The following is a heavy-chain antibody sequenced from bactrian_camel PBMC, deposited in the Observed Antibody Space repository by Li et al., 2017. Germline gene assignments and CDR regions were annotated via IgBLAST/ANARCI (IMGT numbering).Heavy chain of an antibody. V-gene: IGHV3S53*01. CDR3: AAARQRSWLYSLRPDDREYGH. CDR2: IDSDGPT. Sequence: VQLVESGGDSVQAGGSLTLSCTHSADLYSSVSMGWVRQAPGKEREGIAAIDSDGPTSYAESVKGRFTISRDSAKNTMYLQMDSLEPEDTAMYYCAAARQRSWLYSLRPDDREYGHWGQGTQVTVS. D-gene: IGHD1*01. CDR1: ADLYSSVS. J-gene: IGHJ4*01.